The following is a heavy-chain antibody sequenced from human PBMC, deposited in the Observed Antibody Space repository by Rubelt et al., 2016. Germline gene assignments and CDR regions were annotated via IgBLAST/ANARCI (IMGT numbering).Heavy chain of an antibody. V-gene: IGHV4-59*08. J-gene: IGHJ4*02. D-gene: IGHD3-9*01. CDR2: IYYSGST. CDR3: ARVDFDWLLFLDY. Sequence: SWIRQPPGKGLEWIGYIYYSGSTNYNPSLKSRVTISVDTSKNQFSLKLSSVTAADTAVYYCARVDFDWLLFLDYWGQGTLVTVSS.